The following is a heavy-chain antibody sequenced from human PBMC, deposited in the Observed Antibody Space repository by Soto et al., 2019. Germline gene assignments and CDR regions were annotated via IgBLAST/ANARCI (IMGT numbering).Heavy chain of an antibody. Sequence: GGSLRLSCAASGFTFSSYWMSWVRQAPGKGLEWVANIKQDGSEKYYVDSVKGRFTISRDNAKNSLYLQMNSLTAEDTAVYYCARDSPAGRYCSGGSCYPACAFDIWGQGTMVTVSS. CDR1: GFTFSSYW. D-gene: IGHD2-15*01. V-gene: IGHV3-7*01. CDR3: ARDSPAGRYCSGGSCYPACAFDI. J-gene: IGHJ3*02. CDR2: IKQDGSEK.